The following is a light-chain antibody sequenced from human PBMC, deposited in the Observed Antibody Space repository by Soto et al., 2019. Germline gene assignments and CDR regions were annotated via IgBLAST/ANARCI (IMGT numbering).Light chain of an antibody. J-gene: IGLJ1*01. CDR1: SSNIGSNY. V-gene: IGLV1-47*02. CDR2: SNN. CDR3: AAWDDSLSVRYV. Sequence: QSVLTQPPSASGTPGQRVTISCSGSSSNIGSNYVYWYQQLPGTAPKLLIYSNNQRPSGVPDRFSGSKSGTSASLAISGLRSEDGADYYCAAWDDSLSVRYVFGTGTKLTVL.